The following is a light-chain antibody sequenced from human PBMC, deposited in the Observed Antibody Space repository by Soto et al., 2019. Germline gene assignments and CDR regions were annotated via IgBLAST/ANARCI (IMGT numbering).Light chain of an antibody. J-gene: IGKJ3*01. CDR2: DAS. CDR1: QSVSRS. Sequence: EIVLTQSPVTLSLSPGERATLSCRASQSVSRSLAWYQQKPGQAPRLLVYDASNRATGIPARFSGSGSGTDFTLTISSLEPEDFAVYFCQQRYNWPLTFGPGTKVDIK. V-gene: IGKV3-11*01. CDR3: QQRYNWPLT.